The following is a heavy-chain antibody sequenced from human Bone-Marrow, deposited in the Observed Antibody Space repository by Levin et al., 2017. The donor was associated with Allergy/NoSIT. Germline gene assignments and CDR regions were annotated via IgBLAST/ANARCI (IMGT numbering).Heavy chain of an antibody. CDR2: IIPMFDTT. CDR1: GATFSTYS. CDR3: ARGSPVQGELGYDYYFMDV. D-gene: IGHD3-10*01. J-gene: IGHJ6*03. V-gene: IGHV1-69*13. Sequence: AASVKVSCKASGATFSTYSMTWVRQAPGHGLEWMGGIIPMFDTTNYAQEFQGRVTITADESTTTAYMELSSLKSDDTAVYYCARGSPVQGELGYDYYFMDVWGKGTTVTVSS.